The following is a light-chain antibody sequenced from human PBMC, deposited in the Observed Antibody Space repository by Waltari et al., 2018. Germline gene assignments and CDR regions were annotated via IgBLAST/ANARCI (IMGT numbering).Light chain of an antibody. CDR1: QSVSSN. CDR3: EQYNNWPPWT. Sequence: EIVMTQSPATLSVSLGERATLSCRASQSVSSNLAWYQQKPGQAPRLLIYGASTRATGIPARFSGSGSGTEFTLTNSSLQSEDFAVYYCEQYNNWPPWTFGQGTKVEIK. CDR2: GAS. V-gene: IGKV3D-15*01. J-gene: IGKJ1*01.